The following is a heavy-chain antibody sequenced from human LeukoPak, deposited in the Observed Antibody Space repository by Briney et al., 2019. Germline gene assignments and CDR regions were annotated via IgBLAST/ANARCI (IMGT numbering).Heavy chain of an antibody. CDR2: IWYGGSNK. CDR1: GFTFSSYG. Sequence: GGSLRLSCAASGFTFSSYGMHWVRQAPGKGLEWVAVIWYGGSNKYYADSVKGRFTISRDNSKNTLYLQMNSLRAEDTAVYYCGRKKGGVGGFIFYRDVGGKGPTAPFPWG. CDR3: GRKKGGVGGFIFYRDVGGKGPTAPFP. V-gene: IGHV3-33*08. D-gene: IGHD3-10*01. J-gene: IGHJ5*02.